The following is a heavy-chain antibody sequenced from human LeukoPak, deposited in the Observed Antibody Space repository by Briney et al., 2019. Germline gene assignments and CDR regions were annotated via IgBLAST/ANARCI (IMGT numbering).Heavy chain of an antibody. Sequence: ASVKVSCKASGYTFTGYYMHWVRQAPGHGLEWMGWINPNSGGTNYAQKFQGRVTMTRDTSISTAYMELSRLRSDDTAVYYCAKRGLRIAAAGTYFDYWGQGTLVTVSS. CDR2: INPNSGGT. V-gene: IGHV1-2*02. CDR3: AKRGLRIAAAGTYFDY. D-gene: IGHD6-13*01. J-gene: IGHJ4*02. CDR1: GYTFTGYY.